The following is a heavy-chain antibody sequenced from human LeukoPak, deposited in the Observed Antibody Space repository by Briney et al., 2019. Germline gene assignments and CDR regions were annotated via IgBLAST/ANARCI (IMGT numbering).Heavy chain of an antibody. CDR1: GYTFTGYY. CDR2: INPKSGGT. J-gene: IGHJ4*02. Sequence: APVKVSCKTSGYTFTGYYMHWVRQAPGQGLEWMGRINPKSGGTDYAQKFQGRVTMTRDTSISTAYMELSRLRSDDTAVYYCAASIALTGNFFDYWGQGTLVTVSS. D-gene: IGHD6-19*01. V-gene: IGHV1-2*06. CDR3: AASIALTGNFFDY.